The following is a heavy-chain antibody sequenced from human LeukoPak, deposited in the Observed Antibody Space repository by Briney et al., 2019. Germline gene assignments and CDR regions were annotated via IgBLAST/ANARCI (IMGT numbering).Heavy chain of an antibody. CDR1: GFTFSSYG. D-gene: IGHD3-22*01. CDR2: IRYDGSNK. V-gene: IGHV3-30*02. Sequence: GGSLRLSCAASGFTFSSYGMHWVRQAPGKGLEWVAFIRYDGSNKYYADSVEGRFTISRDNSKNTLYLQMNSLRAEDTAVYYCAVDSSGYLDYWGQGTLVTVSS. CDR3: AVDSSGYLDY. J-gene: IGHJ4*02.